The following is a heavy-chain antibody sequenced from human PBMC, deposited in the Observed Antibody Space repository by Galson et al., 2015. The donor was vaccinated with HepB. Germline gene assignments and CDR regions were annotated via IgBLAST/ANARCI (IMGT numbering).Heavy chain of an antibody. CDR2: INQVGSEK. J-gene: IGHJ6*03. V-gene: IGHV3-7*03. Sequence: SLRLSCAASGFTFSRFWMSWVRQAPGKGLEWVANINQVGSEKYYVDSVRGRFTISRDNAKNSLYLHMNSLRDDDTAVYYCAREIDIVVVEDAKDYYYHYMDVWGKGTTVTVSS. CDR3: AREIDIVVVEDAKDYYYHYMDV. CDR1: GFTFSRFW. D-gene: IGHD2-15*01.